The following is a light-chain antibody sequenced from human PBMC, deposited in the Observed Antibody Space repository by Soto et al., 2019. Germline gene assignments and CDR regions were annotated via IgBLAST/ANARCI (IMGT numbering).Light chain of an antibody. J-gene: IGLJ1*01. V-gene: IGLV2-14*01. CDR1: SSDVGNYNY. Sequence: QSVLTQPASVSGSPGQSITISCTGTSSDVGNYNYVSWYQQYPGRVPKLLIYMVSNRASEVSNRFSGSKSGNTASLTISGLQAEDEADYFCTSPTPGSLYVFGTGTKVTVL. CDR2: MVS. CDR3: TSPTPGSLYV.